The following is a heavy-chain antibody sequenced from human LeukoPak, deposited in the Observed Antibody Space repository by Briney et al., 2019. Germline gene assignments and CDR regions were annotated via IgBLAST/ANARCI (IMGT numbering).Heavy chain of an antibody. CDR3: ARDREFRSSWYIDYYYMDV. CDR1: GGSISSYY. CDR2: IYTSGTI. V-gene: IGHV4-4*07. J-gene: IGHJ6*03. D-gene: IGHD6-13*01. Sequence: SETLSLTCTVSGGSISSYYWSWIRQPAGTALEWIGRIYTSGTITYNPSLKSRVTMSVDTSKNQFSLKLSSVTAADTAVYYCARDREFRSSWYIDYYYMDVWGKGTTVTISS.